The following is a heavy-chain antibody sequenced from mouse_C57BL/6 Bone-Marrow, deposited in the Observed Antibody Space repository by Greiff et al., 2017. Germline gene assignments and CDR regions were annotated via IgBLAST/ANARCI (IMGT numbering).Heavy chain of an antibody. V-gene: IGHV5-17*01. CDR1: GFTFSDYG. Sequence: EVKLQESGGGLVKPGGSLKLSCAASGFTFSDYGMHWVRQAPEKGLEWVAYISSGSSTIYYADTVKGRFTISRDNAKNTLFLQMTSLRSEDTAMYYCARWRRYIDVWGTGTTVTVSS. CDR3: ARWRRYIDV. J-gene: IGHJ1*03. CDR2: ISSGSSTI.